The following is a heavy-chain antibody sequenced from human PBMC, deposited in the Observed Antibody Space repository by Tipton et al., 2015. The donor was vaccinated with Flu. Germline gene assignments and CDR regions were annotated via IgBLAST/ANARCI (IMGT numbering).Heavy chain of an antibody. CDR2: INHSGST. CDR3: ARVGRELLNAFDI. J-gene: IGHJ3*02. D-gene: IGHD1-26*01. Sequence: LRLSCAVYGGSFSGYYWSWIRQPPGKGLEWIGEINHSGSTNYNPSLKSRVTISVDTSKNQFSLKLSSVTAADTAVYYCARVGRELLNAFDIWGQGTMDTVSS. V-gene: IGHV4-34*01. CDR1: GGSFSGYY.